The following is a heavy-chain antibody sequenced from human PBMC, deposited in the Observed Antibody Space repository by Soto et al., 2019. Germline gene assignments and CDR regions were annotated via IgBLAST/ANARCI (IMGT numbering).Heavy chain of an antibody. CDR1: GGTFSSYT. CDR2: IIPILGIA. CDR3: ASEGVDPAMVSYYYDGMDV. Sequence: QVQLVQSGAEVKKPGSSVKVSCKASGGTFSSYTISWVRQAPGQGLEWMGRIIPILGIANYAQKFQGRVTITADKSTSTAYMELSSLRSEDTAVYYCASEGVDPAMVSYYYDGMDVWGQGTTVTVSS. D-gene: IGHD5-18*01. J-gene: IGHJ6*02. V-gene: IGHV1-69*02.